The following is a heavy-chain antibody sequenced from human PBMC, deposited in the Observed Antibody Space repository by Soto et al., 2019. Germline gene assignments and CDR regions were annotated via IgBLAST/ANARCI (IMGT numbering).Heavy chain of an antibody. Sequence: ASVKVSCKASGYTFTSYGISWVRQAPGQGLEWMGWISAYNGNTNYAQKLQGRVTMTTDTSTSTAYMELRSLRSDDTAVYYCARELRFLEWTRTFGMDVWGQGTTVTVSS. J-gene: IGHJ6*02. CDR3: ARELRFLEWTRTFGMDV. D-gene: IGHD3-3*01. CDR1: GYTFTSYG. V-gene: IGHV1-18*01. CDR2: ISAYNGNT.